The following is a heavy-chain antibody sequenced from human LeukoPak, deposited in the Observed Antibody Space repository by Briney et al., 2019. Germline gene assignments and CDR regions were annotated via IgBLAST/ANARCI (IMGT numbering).Heavy chain of an antibody. CDR3: AKDRQWLVRRVYFDY. CDR2: MNPNSGNT. J-gene: IGHJ4*02. D-gene: IGHD6-19*01. Sequence: ASVKVSCKASGYTFTSYDINGVRQAPGQGLEWMGRMNPNSGNTGYAQKFQGRVTMTRNTSTSTAYMELSSLRSEDTAVYYCAKDRQWLVRRVYFDYWGQGTLVTVSS. CDR1: GYTFTSYD. V-gene: IGHV1-8*01.